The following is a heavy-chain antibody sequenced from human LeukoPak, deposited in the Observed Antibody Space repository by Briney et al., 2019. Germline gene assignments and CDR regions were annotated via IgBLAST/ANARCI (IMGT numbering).Heavy chain of an antibody. V-gene: IGHV1-69*04. CDR3: ASTPGIAVAGTDY. D-gene: IGHD6-19*01. J-gene: IGHJ4*02. CDR2: IIPILGIA. Sequence: SVKVSCKASGYTFTSYGISWVRQAPGQGLEWMGRIIPILGIANYAQKFQGRVTITADKSTSTAYMELSSLRSEDTAVYYCASTPGIAVAGTDYWGQGTLVTVSS. CDR1: GYTFTSYG.